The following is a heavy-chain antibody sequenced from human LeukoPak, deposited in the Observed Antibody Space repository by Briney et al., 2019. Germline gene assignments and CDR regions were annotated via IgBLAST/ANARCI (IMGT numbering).Heavy chain of an antibody. V-gene: IGHV4-61*02. Sequence: PSETLSLTCTVSGGSISSDSYYWSWIRQPAGKGLEWIGRIYSSGSTNYNPSLKSRVTISVDTSKNQFSLKLSSVTAADTAVYYCAAGVTMIVVVIYVDAFNIWGQGTMVTVSS. J-gene: IGHJ3*02. CDR2: IYSSGST. CDR1: GGSISSDSYY. D-gene: IGHD3-22*01. CDR3: AAGVTMIVVVIYVDAFNI.